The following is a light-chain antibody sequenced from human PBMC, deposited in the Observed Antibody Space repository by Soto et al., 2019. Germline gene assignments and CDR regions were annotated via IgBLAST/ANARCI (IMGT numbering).Light chain of an antibody. CDR2: EVT. J-gene: IGLJ1*01. CDR1: SNDIGEYHY. CDR3: TSYTSTSTYV. V-gene: IGLV2-8*01. Sequence: QSALTQPPSASGSPGQSVTIPCTGTSNDIGEYHYVSWYQQHPGKAPKLIIYEVTQRPSGVPHRFSGSKSGNTASLTISGLQAEDEADYYGTSYTSTSTYVFGTVTKVTVL.